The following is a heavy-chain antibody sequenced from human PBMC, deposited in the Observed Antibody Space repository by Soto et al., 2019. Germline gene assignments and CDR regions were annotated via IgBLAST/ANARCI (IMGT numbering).Heavy chain of an antibody. CDR1: GFTFSNAW. D-gene: IGHD3-9*01. V-gene: IGHV3-15*05. CDR2: IKSRADGGTA. J-gene: IGHJ4*02. Sequence: EVQLVESGGGLVKPGGSLRLSCAASGFTFSNAWMSWVRQAPGKGLEWVGRIKSRADGGTADHAAPVKGRFAISRDDSKNTLYLQISGLRAEDTAVYYCAREYYGLLTGYYTDYWGQGTLVSVSS. CDR3: AREYYGLLTGYYTDY.